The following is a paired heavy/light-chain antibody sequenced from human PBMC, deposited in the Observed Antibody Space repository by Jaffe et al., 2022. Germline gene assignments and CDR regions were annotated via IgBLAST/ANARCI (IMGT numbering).Heavy chain of an antibody. CDR3: TRAGFHYDFWSGYLSRHLDY. V-gene: IGHV3-49*03. Sequence: EVQLVESGGGLVQPGRSLRLSCTASGFTFGDYAMSWFRQAPGKGLEWVGFIRSKAYGGTTEYAASVKGRFTISRDDSKSIAYLQMNSLKTEDTAVYYCTRAGFHYDFWSGYLSRHLDYWGQGTLVTVSS. CDR2: IRSKAYGGTT. D-gene: IGHD3-3*01. CDR1: GFTFGDYA. J-gene: IGHJ4*02.
Light chain of an antibody. J-gene: IGKJ2*01. CDR1: QSLLHSDGKTY. V-gene: IGKV2D-29*02. Sequence: DIVMTQTPLSLSVTPGQPASISCKSSQSLLHSDGKTYLYWYLQKPGQSPQLLIYEVSNRFSGVPDRFSGSGSGTDFTLKISRVEAEDVGVYYCMQSIQLPPWYTFGQGTKLEIK. CDR3: MQSIQLPPWYT. CDR2: EVS.